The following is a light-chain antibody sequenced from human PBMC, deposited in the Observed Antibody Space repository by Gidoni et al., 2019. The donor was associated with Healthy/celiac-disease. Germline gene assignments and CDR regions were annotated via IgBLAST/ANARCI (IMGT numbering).Light chain of an antibody. CDR3: SSYTSSSTWD. V-gene: IGLV2-14*01. J-gene: IGLJ1*01. Sequence: QSDLTQPASVSGSPGQSITISCTGTSSDVGGYNYVSWYQQHPGKAPKLMIYDVSNRPSGVSNRFSGSKSGNTASLTISGLQAEDEADYYCSSYTSSSTWDFGTGTKVTVL. CDR2: DVS. CDR1: SSDVGGYNY.